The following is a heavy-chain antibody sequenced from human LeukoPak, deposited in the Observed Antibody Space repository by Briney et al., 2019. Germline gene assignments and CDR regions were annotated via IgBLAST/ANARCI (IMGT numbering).Heavy chain of an antibody. D-gene: IGHD6-6*01. CDR2: INPNSGGT. Sequence: ASVKVSCKASGYTFTGYYMHWVRQAPGQGLEWMGWINPNSGGTNYAQKCQGRVTMTRDTSISTAYMELSRLRSDDTAVYYCARGQIAAGFDPWGQGTLVTVSS. J-gene: IGHJ5*02. CDR1: GYTFTGYY. V-gene: IGHV1-2*02. CDR3: ARGQIAAGFDP.